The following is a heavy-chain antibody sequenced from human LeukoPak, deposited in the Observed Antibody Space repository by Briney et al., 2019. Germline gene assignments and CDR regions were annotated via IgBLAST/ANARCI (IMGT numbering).Heavy chain of an antibody. CDR1: GCCFTSYW. J-gene: IGHJ4*02. D-gene: IGHD5-24*01. CDR3: ARLRDAYPAY. CDR2: IYPGVSDR. V-gene: IGHV5-51*01. Sequence: GEPLKSSFKGSGCCFTSYWSGWGRRMPGKGGEWMGMIYPGVSDRRYSPSFQGRVTISADKSISTAYLMWNSLKASDTAMHYCARLRDAYPAYWGEGTVITVPS.